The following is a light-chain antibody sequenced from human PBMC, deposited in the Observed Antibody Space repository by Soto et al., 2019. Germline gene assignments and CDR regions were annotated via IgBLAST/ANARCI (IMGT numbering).Light chain of an antibody. Sequence: QSVLTLPASVSGSPGQSITISCTGTSSDVGSYNLVSWYQQHPGKAPKLMIYEGSKRPSGVSNRFSGSKSGNTASLTISGLQAEDEADYYCCSYAGSSTVVFGGGTKLTVL. CDR3: CSYAGSSTVV. V-gene: IGLV2-23*01. CDR1: SSDVGSYNL. J-gene: IGLJ2*01. CDR2: EGS.